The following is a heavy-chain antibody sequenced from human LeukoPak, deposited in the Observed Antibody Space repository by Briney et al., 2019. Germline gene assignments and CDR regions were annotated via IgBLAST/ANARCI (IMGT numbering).Heavy chain of an antibody. CDR3: ARDGLSYPNPISWFDP. CDR1: GYPFTSYY. CDR2: ISVYNGDT. Sequence: ASVKVSCKSSGYPFTSYYFNWVRQPPGQGLEWMGCISVYNGDTNYAQKLQGRVTMTTDTSTDKAYMDLRSLRSDDTAVYYCARDGLSYPNPISWFDPWGQGTLVTVSS. J-gene: IGHJ5*02. V-gene: IGHV1-18*01.